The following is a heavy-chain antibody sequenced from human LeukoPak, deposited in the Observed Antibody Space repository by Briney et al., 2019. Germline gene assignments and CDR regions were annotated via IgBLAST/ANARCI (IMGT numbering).Heavy chain of an antibody. D-gene: IGHD2-15*01. CDR1: GGSISSSSYY. CDR3: ASLVVVAATGWFDP. J-gene: IGHJ5*02. V-gene: IGHV4-39*01. CDR2: LYYSGRT. Sequence: SETLSLTCSVSGGSISSSSYYWGWIRQPPGKGLEWIGSLYYSGRTYYKPSLKSRVTISVDTSKNQFSLKLTSVTAADTAVYYCASLVVVAATGWFDPWGQGTLVTVSS.